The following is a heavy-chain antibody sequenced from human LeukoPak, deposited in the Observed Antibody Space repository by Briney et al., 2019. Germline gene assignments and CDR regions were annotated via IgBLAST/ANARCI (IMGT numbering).Heavy chain of an antibody. CDR3: ARDKYYDSSGYTDY. CDR1: GYTFTSYG. Sequence: ASVNVSCKASGYTFTSYGISWVRQAPGQGLEWMGWISAYNGNTNYAQKLQGRVTMTTDTSTSTAYMELRSLRSDDTAVYYCARDKYYDSSGYTDYWGQGTLVTVSS. CDR2: ISAYNGNT. D-gene: IGHD3-22*01. J-gene: IGHJ4*02. V-gene: IGHV1-18*01.